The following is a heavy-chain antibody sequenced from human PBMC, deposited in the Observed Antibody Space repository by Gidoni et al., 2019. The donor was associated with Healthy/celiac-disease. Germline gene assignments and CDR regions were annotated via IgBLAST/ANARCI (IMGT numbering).Heavy chain of an antibody. CDR2: IDWDDDK. J-gene: IGHJ3*02. Sequence: QVTLKESGPALVKPTQTLTLTCTFSGFSLSTSGMRVSWIRQPPGKALEWLARIDWDDDKFYSTSLKTRLTISKDTSNNQVVLTMTNMDPVDTATYYCARGRRGYYYDSSGYLEDAFDIWGQGTMVTVSS. V-gene: IGHV2-70*04. CDR3: ARGRRGYYYDSSGYLEDAFDI. CDR1: GFSLSTSGMR. D-gene: IGHD3-22*01.